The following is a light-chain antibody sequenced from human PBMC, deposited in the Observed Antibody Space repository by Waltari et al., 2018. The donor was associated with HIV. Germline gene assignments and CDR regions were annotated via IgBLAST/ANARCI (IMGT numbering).Light chain of an antibody. CDR2: DAS. CDR1: QGISNY. V-gene: IGKV1-27*01. J-gene: IGKJ3*01. Sequence: DIQMTQSPSSLSASVGDRVTITCRASQGISNYLVWYQQRPGKRPKLLIYDASTLQSGVPSRFRGSGSVTDFTLTISSLQPEDVASYYCQQYSSAPFTFGPGTKVDIK. CDR3: QQYSSAPFT.